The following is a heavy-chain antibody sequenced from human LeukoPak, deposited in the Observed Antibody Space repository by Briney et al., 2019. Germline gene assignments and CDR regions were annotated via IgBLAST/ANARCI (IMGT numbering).Heavy chain of an antibody. CDR1: GITFRNYW. J-gene: IGHJ3*02. Sequence: GGPLRLSCVAPGITFRNYWMSWVRQAPGKGLEWAANINPDGSEKNYAHSVKGRFTISRDNAKNSVSLQMNSLTAQDTAVYYCATEPGIGYAFDIWGQGTMVTVSS. V-gene: IGHV3-7*01. D-gene: IGHD3-10*01. CDR2: INPDGSEK. CDR3: ATEPGIGYAFDI.